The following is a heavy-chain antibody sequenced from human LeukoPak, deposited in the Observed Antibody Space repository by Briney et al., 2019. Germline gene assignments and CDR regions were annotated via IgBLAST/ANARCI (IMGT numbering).Heavy chain of an antibody. V-gene: IGHV1-69*13. CDR2: IIPIFGTA. CDR3: ARVLGPHYYDSSGYFDY. CDR1: GGTFSSCA. J-gene: IGHJ4*02. Sequence: SVKVSCKASGGTFSSCAISWVRQAPGQGLEWMGGIIPIFGTANYAQKFQGRVTITADESTSTAYMELSSLRSEDTAVYYCARVLGPHYYDSSGYFDYWGQGTLVTVSS. D-gene: IGHD3-22*01.